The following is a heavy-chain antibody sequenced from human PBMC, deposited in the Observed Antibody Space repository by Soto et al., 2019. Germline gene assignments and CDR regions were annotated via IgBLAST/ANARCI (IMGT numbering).Heavy chain of an antibody. D-gene: IGHD4-17*01. CDR2: ISAYNGNT. V-gene: IGHV1-18*01. CDR1: GYTFTSYG. CDR3: ARPGDDYGDPVGGMDV. J-gene: IGHJ6*02. Sequence: QVQLVQSGAEVKKPGASVKVSCKASGYTFTSYGISWVRQAPGQGLEWMGWISAYNGNTNYAQKLQGRVTMTTDTSTGTAYKGLRSLRSDDTAVYYCARPGDDYGDPVGGMDVWGQGTTVTVSS.